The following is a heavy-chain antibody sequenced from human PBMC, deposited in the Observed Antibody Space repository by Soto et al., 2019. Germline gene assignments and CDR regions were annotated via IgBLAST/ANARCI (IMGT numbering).Heavy chain of an antibody. D-gene: IGHD3-10*01. J-gene: IGHJ3*02. CDR2: INGDGTRT. CDR3: ARGGAAGRGDAIDM. Sequence: EVQLEESGGGSVQLGESLRVSCVASGFSFRNQWMHWVRQVAGKGLVWVCRINGDGTRTSYADFVKGRFTVSRDNARNLLFLQLNSLTVDDSGVYHCARGGAAGRGDAIDMWGPGTTVAVTS. CDR1: GFSFRNQW. V-gene: IGHV3-74*01.